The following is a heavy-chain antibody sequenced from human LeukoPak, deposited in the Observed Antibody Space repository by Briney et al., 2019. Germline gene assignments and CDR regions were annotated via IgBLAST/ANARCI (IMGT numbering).Heavy chain of an antibody. CDR1: GGTFSSYA. CDR3: ARSYSSSLNWFDP. V-gene: IGHV1-69*04. D-gene: IGHD6-13*01. Sequence: GASVKVPCKASGGTFSSYAISWVRQAPGQGLEWMGRIIPILGIANYAQKFQGRVTITADKSTSTAYMELSSLRSEDTAVYYCARSYSSSLNWFDPWGQGTLVTVSS. CDR2: IIPILGIA. J-gene: IGHJ5*02.